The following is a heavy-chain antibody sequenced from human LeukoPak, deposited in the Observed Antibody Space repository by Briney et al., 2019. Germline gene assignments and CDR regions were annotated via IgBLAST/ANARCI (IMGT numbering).Heavy chain of an antibody. V-gene: IGHV4-59*08. CDR2: IYYSGST. D-gene: IGHD3-10*01. CDR3: ARQERYYGSGSYTYFQH. CDR1: GGSISSYF. J-gene: IGHJ1*01. Sequence: SETLSLTCTVSGGSISSYFWSWIRQPPGKGLEWIGYIYYSGSTNYNPSLKSRVIISVDTSKNQFSLILSSVTAADTAVYYCARQERYYGSGSYTYFQHWGQGTLVTVSS.